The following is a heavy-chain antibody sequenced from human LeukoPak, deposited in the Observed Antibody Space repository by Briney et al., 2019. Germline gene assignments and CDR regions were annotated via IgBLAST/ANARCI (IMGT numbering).Heavy chain of an antibody. CDR3: ARVVRRYSYVLDY. Sequence: GASVKVSCKASGYTFTGYYMHWVRQAPGQGLEWMGWINPNSGGTNYAQKFQGRVTMTRDTSISTAYMELSRLRSDDTAVYYCARVVRRYSYVLDYWGQGTLVTVSS. J-gene: IGHJ4*02. D-gene: IGHD5-18*01. V-gene: IGHV1-2*02. CDR1: GYTFTGYY. CDR2: INPNSGGT.